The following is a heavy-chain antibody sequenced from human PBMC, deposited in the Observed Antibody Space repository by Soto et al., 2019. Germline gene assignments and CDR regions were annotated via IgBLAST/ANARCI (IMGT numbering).Heavy chain of an antibody. CDR3: ARIEPGSEGGYFHD. V-gene: IGHV2-26*01. CDR1: GLSLNDTRMA. J-gene: IGHJ1*01. Sequence: QVTLKESGPVLVKPTETLTLTCTVSGLSLNDTRMAVSWIRRPPGKALEWLAHIFSNDAKFYSASLKSRLTISKDTSKSQVVLSMTNVDPVDTATYYCARIEPGSEGGYFHDWGQGTLVTVSS. D-gene: IGHD1-26*01. CDR2: IFSNDAK.